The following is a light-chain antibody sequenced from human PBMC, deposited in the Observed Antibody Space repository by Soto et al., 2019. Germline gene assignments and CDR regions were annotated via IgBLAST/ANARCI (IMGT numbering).Light chain of an antibody. J-gene: IGKJ1*01. CDR2: DAS. CDR3: QQSYSTPPWT. CDR1: QSFRSN. Sequence: EKVMTQSPATLSVSPGERATLSCRASQSFRSNLAWYQQNPGQPPRLLIYDASSSATGIPSRFSGSGSGTDFTLTISSLQPEDFATYYCQQSYSTPPWTFGQGTKVDI. V-gene: IGKV3-15*01.